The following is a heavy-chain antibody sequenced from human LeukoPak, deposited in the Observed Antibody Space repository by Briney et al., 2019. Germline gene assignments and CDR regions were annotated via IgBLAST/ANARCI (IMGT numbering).Heavy chain of an antibody. CDR3: ARDPHPPTYYYDSSGYYPDY. CDR1: GFTFSSYG. D-gene: IGHD3-22*01. CDR2: ITGSGDTT. Sequence: GGSLRLSCAAYGFTFSSYGMSWVRQAPGEGLEWVSGITGSGDTTYYADSVKGRFTISRDNSENTLYLQMNSLRAEDTAVYYCARDPHPPTYYYDSSGYYPDYWGQGTLVTVSS. J-gene: IGHJ4*02. V-gene: IGHV3-23*01.